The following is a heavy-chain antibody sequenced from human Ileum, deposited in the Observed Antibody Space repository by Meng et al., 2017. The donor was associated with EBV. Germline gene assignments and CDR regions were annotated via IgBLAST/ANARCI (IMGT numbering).Heavy chain of an antibody. J-gene: IGHJ4*02. CDR3: ASRPGFNIGPFDF. D-gene: IGHD3/OR15-3a*01. Sequence: QLQLVQSGAEVKKPGASVKLSCKAPGYTLTRYPIHWVRQAPGQRPEWMGWINTDNGETEFSQKFQGRVTITRDTSATTAYMELISLRSEDTAVYYCASRPGFNIGPFDFWGQGTLVTVSS. CDR1: GYTLTRYP. CDR2: INTDNGET. V-gene: IGHV1-3*04.